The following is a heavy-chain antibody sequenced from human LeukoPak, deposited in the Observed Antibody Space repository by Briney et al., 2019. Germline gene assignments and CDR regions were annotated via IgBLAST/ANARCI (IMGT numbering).Heavy chain of an antibody. CDR1: GYSISTSYY. CDR3: ARGGKWLYYFDY. V-gene: IGHV4-38-2*02. J-gene: IGHJ4*02. Sequence: PSETLSLTCTVSGYSISTSYYWGWIRQPPGKGLEWIGSIYHSGNTYYNPSLKSRVTISVDTSKNQFSLKLTSVTAADTAVYYCARGGKWLYYFDYWGQGTLVTVSS. CDR2: IYHSGNT. D-gene: IGHD6-19*01.